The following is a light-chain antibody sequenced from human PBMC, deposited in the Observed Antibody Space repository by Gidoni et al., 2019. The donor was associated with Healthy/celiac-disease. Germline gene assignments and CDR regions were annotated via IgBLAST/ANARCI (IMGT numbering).Light chain of an antibody. Sequence: DIQRTQYPSSLSASVGDRVTITCRASQSISSYLNWYQQKPGKAPKLLMYAASSLQSGVPSRFSGSGSGTDFTLTISSLQPEDFATYYCQQSYSTPFTFGHGTKVEIK. CDR3: QQSYSTPFT. CDR1: QSISSY. J-gene: IGKJ3*01. V-gene: IGKV1-39*01. CDR2: AAS.